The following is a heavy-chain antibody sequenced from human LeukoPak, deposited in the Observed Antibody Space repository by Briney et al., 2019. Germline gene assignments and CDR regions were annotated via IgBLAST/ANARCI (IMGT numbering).Heavy chain of an antibody. Sequence: GGSLRLSCAASGFTFTTYWMGWVRQAPGKGLEWVALISYDGSNKYYADSVKGRFTISRDNSKNTLYLQMNSLRAEDTAVYYCAKFFTGEYVRAFDIWGQGTMVTVSS. CDR2: ISYDGSNK. V-gene: IGHV3-30*18. D-gene: IGHD3-10*02. CDR3: AKFFTGEYVRAFDI. CDR1: GFTFTTYW. J-gene: IGHJ3*02.